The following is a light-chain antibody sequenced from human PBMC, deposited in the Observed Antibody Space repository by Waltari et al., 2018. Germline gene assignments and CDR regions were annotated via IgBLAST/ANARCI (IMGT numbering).Light chain of an antibody. J-gene: IGLJ1*01. Sequence: QSALTQPASVSGSPGQSITISCTGTSSDVGGHNFVYWYQQHPGKAPNLLIFDVSNRPSGVSNRFSGSKSGNTASLTISGLQAEDEADYYCSAYRSTGTHYVFGTGTKVTVL. V-gene: IGLV2-14*03. CDR2: DVS. CDR1: SSDVGGHNF. CDR3: SAYRSTGTHYV.